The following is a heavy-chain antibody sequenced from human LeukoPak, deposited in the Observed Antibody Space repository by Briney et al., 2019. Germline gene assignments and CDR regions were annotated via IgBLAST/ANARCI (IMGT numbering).Heavy chain of an antibody. V-gene: IGHV3-23*01. CDR2: ISGSGGST. J-gene: IGHJ4*02. CDR3: TTTSGGKPDDY. CDR1: GFTFSSYA. D-gene: IGHD2-15*01. Sequence: GGSLRLSCAASGFTFSSYAMSWVRQAPGKGLEWVSAISGSGGSTYYADSVKGRFTISRGNSKNTLYLHMNSLRVDDTAVYYCTTTSGGKPDDYWGQGTLVTVSS.